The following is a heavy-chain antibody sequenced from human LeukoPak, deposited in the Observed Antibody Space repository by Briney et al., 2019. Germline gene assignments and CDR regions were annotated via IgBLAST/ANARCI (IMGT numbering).Heavy chain of an antibody. J-gene: IGHJ5*02. CDR1: GFSFSNYA. CDR3: VKGSYSDYDRNWFDP. D-gene: IGHD5-12*01. CDR2: ISGNGGGT. V-gene: IGHV3-64D*08. Sequence: GGALRLSCSASGFSFSNYAMHWVRQAPGKGLEYVSAISGNGGGTYNADSVKGRFTISRDNSKNTLYLQMSSLIPEDTAVYYCVKGSYSDYDRNWFDPWGQGTLVTVSS.